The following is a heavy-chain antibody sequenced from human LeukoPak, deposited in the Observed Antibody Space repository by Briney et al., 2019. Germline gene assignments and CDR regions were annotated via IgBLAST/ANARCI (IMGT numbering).Heavy chain of an antibody. CDR1: GYSFTSYW. J-gene: IGHJ4*01. CDR3: ARPQGGHTYGHVDY. D-gene: IGHD5-18*01. CDR2: IYPGDSDT. V-gene: IGHV5-51*01. Sequence: GESLKISCKGSGYSFTSYWIAWVRQMPGKGLEWMGIIYPGDSDTRYSPSFQGQVTISADKSINTAYLQWSSLKASDTAVYYCARPQGGHTYGHVDYWGQEPWSPSPQ.